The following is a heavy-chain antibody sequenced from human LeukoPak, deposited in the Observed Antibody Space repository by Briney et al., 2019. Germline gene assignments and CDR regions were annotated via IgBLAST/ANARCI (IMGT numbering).Heavy chain of an antibody. Sequence: QTSETLSLTCTVSGGSISSDRFYWTWVRQPAGMGLEWIGRIKSSNTNYNPSLKSRVSISLDTSTNQFSLKLSSLTAADTAVYYCARVPDWTYVPDYWGQGTLVTVSS. CDR3: ARVPDWTYVPDY. J-gene: IGHJ4*02. V-gene: IGHV4-61*02. D-gene: IGHD3-16*01. CDR1: GGSISSDRFY. CDR2: IKSSNT.